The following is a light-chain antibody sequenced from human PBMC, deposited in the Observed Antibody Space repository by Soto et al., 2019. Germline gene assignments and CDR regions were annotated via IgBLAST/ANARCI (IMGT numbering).Light chain of an antibody. J-gene: IGLJ2*01. CDR3: SSYTSSSTEV. CDR2: EVS. CDR1: SIDVGGYNY. Sequence: QSALTQPASVSGSPGQSITISCTGTSIDVGGYNYVSWYQQHPGKAPKLMIYEVSNRPSGVSNRFSGSKSGNTASLTISGLQAEDEADYYCSSYTSSSTEVFGGGTKVTVL. V-gene: IGLV2-14*01.